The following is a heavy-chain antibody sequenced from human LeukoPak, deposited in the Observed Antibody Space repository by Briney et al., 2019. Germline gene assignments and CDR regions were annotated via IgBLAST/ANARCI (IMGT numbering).Heavy chain of an antibody. CDR2: ISAYNGNT. CDR1: GYTFTSYG. Sequence: ASVKVSFKASGYTFTSYGISWVRQVPGQGLEWMGWISAYNGNTNYVQKLQGRVTMTTDTSTSTAYMELRSLRSDDTAVYYCARDPGYCSGGSCYAGFDYWGQGTLVTVSS. V-gene: IGHV1-18*01. J-gene: IGHJ4*02. D-gene: IGHD2-15*01. CDR3: ARDPGYCSGGSCYAGFDY.